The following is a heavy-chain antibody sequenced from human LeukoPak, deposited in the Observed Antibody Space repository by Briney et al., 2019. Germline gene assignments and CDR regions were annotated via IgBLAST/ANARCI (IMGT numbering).Heavy chain of an antibody. J-gene: IGHJ4*02. CDR2: ISGSGGST. CDR3: AKDLSGVVVVAATAHGFDY. CDR1: GFTFSSYA. D-gene: IGHD2-15*01. Sequence: GGSLRLSCAASGFTFSSYAMSWVRQAPGKGLEWVSAISGSGGSTYYADSVKGRFTISRDNSKNTLYLQMNSLSAEDTAVYYCAKDLSGVVVVAATAHGFDYWGQGTLVTVSS. V-gene: IGHV3-23*01.